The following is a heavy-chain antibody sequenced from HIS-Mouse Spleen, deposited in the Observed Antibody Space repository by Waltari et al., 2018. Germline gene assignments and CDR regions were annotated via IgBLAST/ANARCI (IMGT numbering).Heavy chain of an antibody. CDR3: ARDLRDYDSSGYYAFDI. Sequence: EVQLVESGGGLIQPGGSLRLSGAASGFTVSSNYMSWVRQARGKGLEWVSVIYSGGSTYYADSVKGRFTISRDNSKNTLYLQMNSLRAEDTAVYYCARDLRDYDSSGYYAFDIWGQGTMVTVSS. CDR1: GFTVSSNY. J-gene: IGHJ3*02. CDR2: IYSGGST. V-gene: IGHV3-53*01. D-gene: IGHD3-22*01.